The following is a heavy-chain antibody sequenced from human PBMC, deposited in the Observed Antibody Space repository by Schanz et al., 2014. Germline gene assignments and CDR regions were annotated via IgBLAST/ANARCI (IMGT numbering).Heavy chain of an antibody. CDR1: GFTLTSHF. D-gene: IGHD5-12*01. CDR2: INPNSGET. J-gene: IGHJ4*02. CDR3: ARARYTGYDCSGY. V-gene: IGHV1-2*06. Sequence: QLVQSGAEVKKPGASVKVSCKASGFTLTSHFMHWLRQAPGQGLEWMGRINPNSGETNYEQKFKGRVTLTSDTSISTAFMELSGLTSDDTATYFCARARYTGYDCSGYWGQGTLLIVSS.